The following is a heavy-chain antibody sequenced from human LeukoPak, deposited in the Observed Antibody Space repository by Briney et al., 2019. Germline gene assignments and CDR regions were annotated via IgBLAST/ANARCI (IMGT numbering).Heavy chain of an antibody. D-gene: IGHD2-15*01. CDR3: ARGAVVAALRGYRFDP. V-gene: IGHV1-2*02. J-gene: IGHJ5*02. CDR1: GYTFTGYY. CDR2: MNPESGGT. Sequence: ASVKVSCKASGYTFTGYYMHWVRQAPGQGLEWMGWMNPESGGTKFAQKFQGRVTMTRDTSISKAYMDLSSLKSDATAVYYCARGAVVAALRGYRFDPWGQGTLVTVSS.